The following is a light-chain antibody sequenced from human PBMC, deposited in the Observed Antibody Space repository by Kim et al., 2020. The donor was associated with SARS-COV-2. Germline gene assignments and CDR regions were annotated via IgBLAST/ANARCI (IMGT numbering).Light chain of an antibody. V-gene: IGLV2-8*01. CDR1: SSEVGGYNY. CDR2: EVT. CDR3: SSYAGSNNYV. Sequence: GQSVTISCTGTSSEVGGYNYVSGYQQHPGKAPKLMIYEVTKRPSGVPDRFSGSKSGNTASLTVSGLQAEDEADYYCSSYAGSNNYVFGTGTKVTVL. J-gene: IGLJ1*01.